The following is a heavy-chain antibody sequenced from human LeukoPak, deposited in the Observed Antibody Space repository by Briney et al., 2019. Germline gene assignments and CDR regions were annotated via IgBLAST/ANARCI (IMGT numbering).Heavy chain of an antibody. Sequence: SETLSLTCAVYGGSFSGYYWSWIRQPPGKGLEWIGEINHSGSTNYNPSLKSRVTISVDTSKNQFSLKLSSVTAADTAVYYCARAPVREAMVTAVGYFDYWGQGTLVTVSS. CDR2: INHSGST. CDR3: ARAPVREAMVTAVGYFDY. D-gene: IGHD5-18*01. V-gene: IGHV4-34*01. J-gene: IGHJ4*02. CDR1: GGSFSGYY.